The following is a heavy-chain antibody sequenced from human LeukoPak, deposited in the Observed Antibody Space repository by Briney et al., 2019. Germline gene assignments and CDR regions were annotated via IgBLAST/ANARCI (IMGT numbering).Heavy chain of an antibody. J-gene: IGHJ6*03. V-gene: IGHV1-2*02. Sequence: ASVKVSCKASGYTFTGYYMHWVRQAPGQGLEGMGWINPNSGGTNYAQKFQGRVTMTRDTSISTAYMELSRLRSDDTAVYYCARGQPPYYYYYMDVWGKGTTVTVSS. CDR2: INPNSGGT. CDR1: GYTFTGYY. CDR3: ARGQPPYYYYYMDV. D-gene: IGHD2-2*01.